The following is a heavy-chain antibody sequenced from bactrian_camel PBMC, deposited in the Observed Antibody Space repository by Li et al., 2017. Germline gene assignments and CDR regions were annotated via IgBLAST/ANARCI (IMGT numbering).Heavy chain of an antibody. J-gene: IGHJ4*01. CDR1: GFSFSNYA. CDR3: SSLYNRY. Sequence: VQLVESGGGLGQPGGSLRLSCAASGFSFSNYAMSWVRQAPGKGLEWVSVIYGSGGTTYYADSVKGRFTMSRDNAKNTVYLQMNGLKPGDTAMYFCSSLYNRYWGQGTQVTVS. CDR2: IYGSGGTT. V-gene: IGHV3S40*01.